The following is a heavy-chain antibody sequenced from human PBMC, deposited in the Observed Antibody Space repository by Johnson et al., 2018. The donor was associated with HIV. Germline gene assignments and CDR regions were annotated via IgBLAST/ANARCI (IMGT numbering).Heavy chain of an antibody. V-gene: IGHV3-74*01. CDR3: ARERDYYDSGGYWVDAFDI. CDR2: INSDGSST. CDR1: GFTFSFYC. J-gene: IGHJ3*02. Sequence: MQLVESGGGLVQPGGSLRLSCAAPGFTFSFYCMNWVRQAPGKGPVWVSRINSDGSSTNYADSVKGRFSISRDNAENTLYLQMNSLRAEDTAVYYCARERDYYDSGGYWVDAFDIWGQGTMVTVSS. D-gene: IGHD3-22*01.